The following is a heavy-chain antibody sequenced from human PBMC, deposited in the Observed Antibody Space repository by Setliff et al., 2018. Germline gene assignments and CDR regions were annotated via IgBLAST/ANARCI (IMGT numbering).Heavy chain of an antibody. CDR3: ARGRPTANPYYYYYMDV. D-gene: IGHD4-4*01. V-gene: IGHV1-3*03. Sequence: VASVKVSCKASGYTFTNYAIHWVRQAPGKRLEWMGWINAGNGDTKYSQDFQGRFTITRDTSASTAYMDLSSLRSDYMAVYYCARGRPTANPYYYYYMDVWGKGTTVNVSS. CDR2: INAGNGDT. CDR1: GYTFTNYA. J-gene: IGHJ6*03.